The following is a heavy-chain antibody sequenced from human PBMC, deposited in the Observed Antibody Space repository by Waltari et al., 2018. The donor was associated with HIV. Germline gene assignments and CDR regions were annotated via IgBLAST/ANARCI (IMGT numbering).Heavy chain of an antibody. CDR3: ARGRQWLAFDF. CDR1: GFAFTYSY. V-gene: IGHV3-11*01. Sequence: QLVESGVRLVKPGGSLRLSCAASGFAFTYSYMTWVRQPPGKGLEFVAYISRSGNRTYYADSVRGRFNISRDNAAKFLYLQMDSLRVDDTATYYCARGRQWLAFDFWGQGNVVAVSS. D-gene: IGHD6-19*01. J-gene: IGHJ4*02. CDR2: ISRSGNRT.